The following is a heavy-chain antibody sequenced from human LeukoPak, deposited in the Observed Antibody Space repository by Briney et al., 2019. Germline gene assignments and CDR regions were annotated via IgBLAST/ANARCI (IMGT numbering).Heavy chain of an antibody. CDR1: GYTLTSYG. V-gene: IGHV1-18*01. CDR2: ISAYNGNT. Sequence: ASVKVSCKASGYTLTSYGISWVRQAPGQGLEWMGWISAYNGNTNYAQKLQGRVTMTTDTSMSTAYMELRSQRSDDTAVYYCARDRGPYCSGGSCYPASGPMDIWGQGTTVTVSS. J-gene: IGHJ6*02. CDR3: ARDRGPYCSGGSCYPASGPMDI. D-gene: IGHD2-15*01.